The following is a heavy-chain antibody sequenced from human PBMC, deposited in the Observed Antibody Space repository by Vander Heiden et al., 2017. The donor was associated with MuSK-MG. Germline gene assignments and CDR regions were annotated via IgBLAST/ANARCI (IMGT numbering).Heavy chain of an antibody. D-gene: IGHD1-1*01. CDR3: ARDWTLDY. J-gene: IGHJ4*02. Sequence: QVQLEQSGAGGKKPGASVKVSCTAAGYTFTGYYIHWVRQAPGQGLEWMGWINPNSGDTNSAQKFRGRVTMTWDTSISTASMELSRLTYDDTAVDYCARDWTLDYWGQGTLVTVSS. CDR1: GYTFTGYY. CDR2: INPNSGDT. V-gene: IGHV1-2*02.